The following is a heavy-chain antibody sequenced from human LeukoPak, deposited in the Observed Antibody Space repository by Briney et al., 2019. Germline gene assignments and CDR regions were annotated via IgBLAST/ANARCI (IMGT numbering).Heavy chain of an antibody. Sequence: ASVKVSCQASGYHFNSYYIHRVRQAPGQGLEVVGIINPSGGSTTYGQKFQGRVTMTRDTSTSTVYMELSSLRSEDTAVYYCTRELGGSYNDYWGQGTLVTVSS. V-gene: IGHV1-46*02. D-gene: IGHD1-26*01. CDR3: TRELGGSYNDY. J-gene: IGHJ4*02. CDR2: INPSGGST. CDR1: GYHFNSYY.